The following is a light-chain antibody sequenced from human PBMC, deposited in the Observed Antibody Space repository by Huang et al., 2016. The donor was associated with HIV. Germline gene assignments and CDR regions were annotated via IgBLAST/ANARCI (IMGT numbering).Light chain of an antibody. V-gene: IGKV3-20*01. J-gene: IGKJ1*01. CDR3: HRYGSSWT. Sequence: ENVLTQSPGTLSLSPGERATLFCRASQSVSGSYLAWYQQKRGKAPTLLVYGASRRAAGIPDRFSGSGSGTDFTLTISRLEPEDFGVYYCHRYGSSWTFGQGTKVEIK. CDR1: QSVSGSY. CDR2: GAS.